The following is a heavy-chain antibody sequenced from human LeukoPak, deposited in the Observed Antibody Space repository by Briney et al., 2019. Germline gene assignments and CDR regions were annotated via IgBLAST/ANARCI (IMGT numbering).Heavy chain of an antibody. D-gene: IGHD6-6*01. Sequence: SETLSLTCTVSGGSISSGDYYWSWIRQPPGKGLELLGYIYYSGSTYYNPSLKSRVTISVDTSKNQFSLKLSSVTAADTAVYYCARVRQPVYGMDVWGQGTTVTVSS. CDR3: ARVRQPVYGMDV. CDR1: GGSISSGDYY. J-gene: IGHJ6*02. V-gene: IGHV4-30-4*01. CDR2: IYYSGST.